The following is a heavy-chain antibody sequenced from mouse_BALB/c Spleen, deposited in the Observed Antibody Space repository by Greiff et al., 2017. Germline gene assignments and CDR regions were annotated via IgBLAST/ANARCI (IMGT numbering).Heavy chain of an antibody. V-gene: IGHV7-3*02. Sequence: EVKVVESGGGLVQPGGSLRLSCATSGFTFTDYYMSWVRQPPGKALEWLGFIRNKANGYTTEYSASVKGRFTISRDNSQSILYLQMNTLRAEDSATYYCARDIGYGNYVGPMDYWGQGTSVTVSS. CDR2: IRNKANGYTT. CDR1: GFTFTDYY. CDR3: ARDIGYGNYVGPMDY. J-gene: IGHJ4*01. D-gene: IGHD2-10*02.